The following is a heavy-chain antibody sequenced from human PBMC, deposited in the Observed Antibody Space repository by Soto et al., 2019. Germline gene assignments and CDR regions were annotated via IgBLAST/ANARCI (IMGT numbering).Heavy chain of an antibody. CDR1: GGSFSGYY. V-gene: IGHV4-34*01. CDR3: ARVTTVTSFDY. Sequence: PSETLSLTCAVYGGSFSGYYWSWIRQPPGKGLEWIGEINHSGSTNYNPSLNSRVTISVDTSKNQFSLKLSSVTAADTAVYYCARVTTVTSFDYWGQGTLVTVSS. CDR2: INHSGST. J-gene: IGHJ4*02. D-gene: IGHD4-17*01.